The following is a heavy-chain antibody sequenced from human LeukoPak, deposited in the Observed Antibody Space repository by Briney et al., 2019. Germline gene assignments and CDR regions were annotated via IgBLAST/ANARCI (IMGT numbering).Heavy chain of an antibody. J-gene: IGHJ4*02. V-gene: IGHV1-18*04. CDR2: INAYNGNT. CDR3: ARDGFRGPSGY. CDR1: GYTFTGYY. D-gene: IGHD3-16*01. Sequence: GASVKVSCKASGYTFTGYYMHWVRQAPGQGLEWMGSINAYNGNTNYAQKVQGRVTMTTDTSTSTAYMELRSLRSDDTALYYCARDGFRGPSGYWGQGTLVTVSS.